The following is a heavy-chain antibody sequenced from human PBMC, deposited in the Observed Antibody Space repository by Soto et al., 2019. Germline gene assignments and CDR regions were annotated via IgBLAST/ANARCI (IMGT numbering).Heavy chain of an antibody. CDR3: AKNNRYCSSTNCFVFDY. J-gene: IGHJ4*02. D-gene: IGHD2-2*01. Sequence: VQLVESGGGLVQPGGSLRLSCAASGFTFNNCWMSWVRQAPGKGLEWVANIKQDGSEKYYVDSVKGRFTISRDNAKNSLYLQMNSLRAEDTAVYYCAKNNRYCSSTNCFVFDYWGQGTLVTVSS. V-gene: IGHV3-7*01. CDR2: IKQDGSEK. CDR1: GFTFNNCW.